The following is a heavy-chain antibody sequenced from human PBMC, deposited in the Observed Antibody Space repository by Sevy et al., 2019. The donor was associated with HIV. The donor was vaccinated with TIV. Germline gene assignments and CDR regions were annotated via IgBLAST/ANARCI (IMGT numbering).Heavy chain of an antibody. CDR1: GFTFSSYA. Sequence: GGSLRLSCAAAGFTFSSYAMHWVRQAPGKGLEWVAIIWSDGAYQYHGDSVKGRFTISRDNSKNILYLQMNSLRVEDTAVYYCARGGYYYDNAAYYAFDSWGQGTLVTVSS. V-gene: IGHV3-33*01. CDR2: IWSDGAYQ. J-gene: IGHJ4*02. D-gene: IGHD3-22*01. CDR3: ARGGYYYDNAAYYAFDS.